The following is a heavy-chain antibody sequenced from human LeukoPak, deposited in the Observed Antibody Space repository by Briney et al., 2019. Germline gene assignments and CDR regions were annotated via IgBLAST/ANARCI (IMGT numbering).Heavy chain of an antibody. D-gene: IGHD5-12*01. J-gene: IGHJ6*02. V-gene: IGHV1-3*01. Sequence: GASVKVSCKASGYTFTSYAMHWVRQAPGQRLEWMGWINAGNGNTKYSQKFQGRVTITRDTSASTAYMELSSLRSEDTAVYYCAREDPSVYSGYDSSYYYGMDVWGQGTTVTVSS. CDR1: GYTFTSYA. CDR2: INAGNGNT. CDR3: AREDPSVYSGYDSSYYYGMDV.